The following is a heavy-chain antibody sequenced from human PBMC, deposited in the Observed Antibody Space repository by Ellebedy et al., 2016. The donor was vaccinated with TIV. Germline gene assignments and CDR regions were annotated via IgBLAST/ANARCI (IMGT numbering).Heavy chain of an antibody. CDR1: GFTFSSYW. J-gene: IGHJ4*02. Sequence: GESLKISCAASGFTFSSYWMHWVRQAPGKGLVWVSRINSDGSSTSYADSVKGRFTISRDNAKNTLYLQMNSLRAEDTAVYYCARVGGQYYYDSSGYYYWGQGTLVTVSS. CDR3: ARVGGQYYYDSSGYYY. CDR2: INSDGSST. V-gene: IGHV3-74*01. D-gene: IGHD3-22*01.